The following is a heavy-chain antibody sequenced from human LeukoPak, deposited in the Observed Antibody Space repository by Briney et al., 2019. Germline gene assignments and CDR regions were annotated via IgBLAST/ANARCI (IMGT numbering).Heavy chain of an antibody. D-gene: IGHD3-10*01. CDR3: ARPPRPRYYYGSGSYYFDY. J-gene: IGHJ4*02. V-gene: IGHV4-34*01. CDR2: INHSGST. Sequence: SETLSLTCAVYGGSFSGYYWSWIRQPPGKGLEWIGEINHSGSTNYNPSLKSRVTISVDTSKNQFSLKLSSVTAADTAVYYCARPPRPRYYYGSGSYYFDYWAREPWSPSPQ. CDR1: GGSFSGYY.